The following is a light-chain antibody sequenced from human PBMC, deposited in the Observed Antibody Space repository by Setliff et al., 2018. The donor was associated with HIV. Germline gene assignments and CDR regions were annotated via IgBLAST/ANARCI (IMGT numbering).Light chain of an antibody. Sequence: QSALSQPASVSGSPGQSITISCTGTSTYIGHYGLVSWYQQHPGRAPQLILFDVNKRPSGVSSRFFGSKSGNTASLSISGLQAGDEADYFCCAYAGSDTCVFGTGTKVTVL. V-gene: IGLV2-23*02. CDR1: STYIGHYGL. CDR3: CAYAGSDTCV. J-gene: IGLJ1*01. CDR2: DVN.